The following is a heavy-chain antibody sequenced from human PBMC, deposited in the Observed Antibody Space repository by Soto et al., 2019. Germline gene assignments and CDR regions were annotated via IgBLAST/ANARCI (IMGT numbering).Heavy chain of an antibody. CDR1: GGSISSYY. CDR2: IYYSGST. V-gene: IGHV4-59*01. J-gene: IGHJ4*02. CDR3: ARADARRYFDWLPHFDY. Sequence: SETLSLTCTVSGGSISSYYWSWIRQPPGKGLEWIGYIYYSGSTNYNPSLRSRVTISVDTSKNQFSLKLSSVTAADTAVYYCARADARRYFDWLPHFDYWGQGTLVAVSS. D-gene: IGHD3-9*01.